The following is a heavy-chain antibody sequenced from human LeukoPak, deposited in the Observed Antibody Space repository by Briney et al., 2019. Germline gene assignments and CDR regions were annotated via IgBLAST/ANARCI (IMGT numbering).Heavy chain of an antibody. Sequence: GASVKVTCKASGYTFTSYGISWVRQPPGQGLEWKGGIIPIFGTANYAQTFQSRVTITAEDSTNTAYMELSSLISDDTAVDYCSLVDTFMINLYYYMDVWGKGTTVTISS. CDR3: SLVDTFMINLYYYMDV. V-gene: IGHV1-69*13. CDR2: IIPIFGTA. J-gene: IGHJ6*03. D-gene: IGHD5-18*01. CDR1: GYTFTSYG.